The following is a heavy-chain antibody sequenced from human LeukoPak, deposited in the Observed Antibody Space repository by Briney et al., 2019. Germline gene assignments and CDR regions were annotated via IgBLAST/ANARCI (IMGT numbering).Heavy chain of an antibody. Sequence: PSETLSLTCTVSGGSISSTSYYWGWIRQPPGKGLEWIGSIYYSGSTYYNPSLKSRVTISVDTSKNQFSLKVSSVTAADTAVYYCARGAGSVDYWGQGILVTVSS. CDR3: ARGAGSVDY. CDR2: IYYSGST. V-gene: IGHV4-39*07. CDR1: GGSISSTSYY. D-gene: IGHD3-10*01. J-gene: IGHJ4*02.